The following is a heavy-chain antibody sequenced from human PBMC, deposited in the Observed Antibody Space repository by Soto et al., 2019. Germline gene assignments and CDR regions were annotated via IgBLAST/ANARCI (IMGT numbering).Heavy chain of an antibody. V-gene: IGHV4-34*01. Sequence: SETLSLTCAVYGGSFSGYYWSWIRQPPGKGLEWIGEINHSGSTNYNPSLKSRVTISVDTSKNQFSLKLSSVTAADTAVYYCARAIVVVPFYGMDVWGQGTTVT. CDR1: GGSFSGYY. CDR3: ARAIVVVPFYGMDV. D-gene: IGHD2-2*01. CDR2: INHSGST. J-gene: IGHJ6*02.